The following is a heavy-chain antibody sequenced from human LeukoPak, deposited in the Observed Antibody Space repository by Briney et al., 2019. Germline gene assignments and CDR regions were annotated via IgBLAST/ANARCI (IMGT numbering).Heavy chain of an antibody. CDR2: ISYDGSNK. Sequence: GRSLRLSCAASGFTFSSYAMHWDRQAPGKGLEWVAVISYDGSNKYYADSVKGRFTISRDNSKNTLYLQMNSLRAEDTAVYYCARAGATPDIWGQGTMVTVSS. CDR1: GFTFSSYA. V-gene: IGHV3-30-3*01. J-gene: IGHJ3*02. D-gene: IGHD2-15*01. CDR3: ARAGATPDI.